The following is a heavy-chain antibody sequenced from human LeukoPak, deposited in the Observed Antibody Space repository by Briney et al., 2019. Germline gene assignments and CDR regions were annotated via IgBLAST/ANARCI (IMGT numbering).Heavy chain of an antibody. CDR3: ARGRSGYYFDY. CDR2: ISSTSTST. J-gene: IGHJ4*02. V-gene: IGHV3-48*02. Sequence: PGGSLRLSCAASGFTFSSVSMNRVRQAPGKGLEWVSYISSTSTSTYYADSAKGRFTISRDNAQNSLYLQMNSLGDDDTAVYYCARGRSGYYFDYWGQGTLVTVSS. CDR1: GFTFSSVS. D-gene: IGHD3-22*01.